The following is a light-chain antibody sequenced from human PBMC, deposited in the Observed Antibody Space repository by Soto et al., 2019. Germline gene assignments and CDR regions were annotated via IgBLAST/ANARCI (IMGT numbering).Light chain of an antibody. V-gene: IGKV3-20*01. CDR1: QSVSSSY. CDR2: GAS. Sequence: IVLTQSPVTLSLSPGERATLSCRASQSVSSSYLSWYQQHPGQAPRLLMYGASSRATGIPDRFSGSGSRTDFTLTISRLEPEDVAVYYCQQYGSSPITFGQGTRLEIK. J-gene: IGKJ5*01. CDR3: QQYGSSPIT.